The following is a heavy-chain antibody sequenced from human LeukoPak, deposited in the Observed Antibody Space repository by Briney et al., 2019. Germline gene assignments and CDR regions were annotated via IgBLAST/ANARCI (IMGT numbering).Heavy chain of an antibody. CDR1: GITVSSDY. Sequence: GGSLRLSCAGSGITVSSDYMSWVHQAPGKGLEWVSAIYSGGGTYYADSVKGRFTISRDNPRTTVNLQMNSLSAEDTAVYYCARATTLGYYYGLDVWGQGTTVTVSS. V-gene: IGHV3-66*01. CDR3: ARATTLGYYYGLDV. D-gene: IGHD3-16*01. CDR2: IYSGGGT. J-gene: IGHJ6*02.